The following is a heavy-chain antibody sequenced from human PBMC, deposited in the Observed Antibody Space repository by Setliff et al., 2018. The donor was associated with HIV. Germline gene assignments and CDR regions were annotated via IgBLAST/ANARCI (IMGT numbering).Heavy chain of an antibody. J-gene: IGHJ6*02. CDR1: GFPFSTYP. CDR3: AKPLTQWGVSPYHYAVDV. CDR2: ISGSGGST. Sequence: PGGSLRLSCAASGFPFSTYPMSWVRQAPGKGLEWVSGISGSGGSTYYADSVKGRFTISTDNSKNTMYLQMNSLRAEDTAVYDCAKPLTQWGVSPYHYAVDVWGQGTTVTVSS. D-gene: IGHD1-26*01. V-gene: IGHV3-23*01.